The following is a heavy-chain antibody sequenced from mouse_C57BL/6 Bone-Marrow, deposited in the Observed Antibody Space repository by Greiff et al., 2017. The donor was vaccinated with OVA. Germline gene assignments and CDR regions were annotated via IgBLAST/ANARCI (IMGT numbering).Heavy chain of an antibody. CDR2: IRSKSNNYAT. Sequence: EVKLVESGGGLVQPKGSLKLSCAASGFSFNTYAMNWVRQAPGKGLEWVARIRSKSNNYATYYADSVKGRFTISRDDSDSMLYLQMNNLRTEDTAMYYCGRQSSRVYCDYWGQGTTLTVSS. D-gene: IGHD1-1*01. V-gene: IGHV10-1*01. CDR1: GFSFNTYA. CDR3: GRQSSRVYCDY. J-gene: IGHJ2*01.